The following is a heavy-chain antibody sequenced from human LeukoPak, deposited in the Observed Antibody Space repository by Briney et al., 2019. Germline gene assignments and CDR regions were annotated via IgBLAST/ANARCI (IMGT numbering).Heavy chain of an antibody. D-gene: IGHD3-22*01. CDR3: ARVKYYYDTSGYYLGY. V-gene: IGHV3-74*01. CDR2: INSDGSST. Sequence: GGSLRLSCAASGFTFSSYWMYWVRQAPGKGLVWVSRINSDGSSTNYADSVKGRFTISRDNAKNTLYLQMNSLRAEDTAVYYCARVKYYYDTSGYYLGYWGQGTLVTVSS. J-gene: IGHJ4*02. CDR1: GFTFSSYW.